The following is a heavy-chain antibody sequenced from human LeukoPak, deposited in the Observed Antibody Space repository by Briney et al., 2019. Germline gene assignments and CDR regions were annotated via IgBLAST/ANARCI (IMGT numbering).Heavy chain of an antibody. V-gene: IGHV4-31*03. CDR2: IYYSGST. J-gene: IGHJ4*02. CDR1: GGSISSGGYY. Sequence: PSETLSLTCTVSGGSISSGGYYWSWIRQHPGKGLEWIGYIYYSGSTYYKPSLKSRVTISVDTSKNQLSLKLSSVTAADTDVYYCARDVGYCSGGSCYGFDYWGQGTLVTVSS. CDR3: ARDVGYCSGGSCYGFDY. D-gene: IGHD2-15*01.